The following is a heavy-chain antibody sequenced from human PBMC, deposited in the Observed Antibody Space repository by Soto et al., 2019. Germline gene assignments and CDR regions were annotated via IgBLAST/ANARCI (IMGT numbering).Heavy chain of an antibody. V-gene: IGHV4-59*01. Sequence: PSETLSLTCTVSGGSISSYYWSWIRQPPGKGLEWIGYIYYSGSTNYNPSLKSRVTISVDTSKNQFSLKLSSVTAADTAVYYCAREGIAAPNYYYYGMDGYGASFDPWGQGTLVTVSS. CDR3: AREGIAAPNYYYYGMDGYGASFDP. CDR1: GGSISSYY. J-gene: IGHJ5*02. D-gene: IGHD6-13*01. CDR2: IYYSGST.